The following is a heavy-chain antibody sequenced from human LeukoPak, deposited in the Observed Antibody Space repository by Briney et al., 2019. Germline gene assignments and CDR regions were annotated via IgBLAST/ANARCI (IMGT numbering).Heavy chain of an antibody. CDR3: AREAVTRNYFDY. D-gene: IGHD4-17*01. V-gene: IGHV3-53*01. Sequence: PGGSLRLSCAASGFTVSSNYMNWVRQAPGKGLEWVSVIYSGGSTYYADSVKGRFTISRDNSKNTLYLQMNSLRAEDTAVYYCAREAVTRNYFDYWGQGTLVTASS. CDR1: GFTVSSNY. CDR2: IYSGGST. J-gene: IGHJ4*02.